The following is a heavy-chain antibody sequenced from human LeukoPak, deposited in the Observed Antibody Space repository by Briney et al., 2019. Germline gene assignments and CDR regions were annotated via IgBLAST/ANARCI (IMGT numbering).Heavy chain of an antibody. D-gene: IGHD3-3*01. CDR3: ARVAFWSGYFYFDY. J-gene: IGHJ4*02. CDR1: GGSISSGGYS. Sequence: SQTLSLTCAVSGGSISSGGYSWSWIRQPPGKGLEWIGYIYHSGSTYYNPSLKSRVTISVDRSKNQFSLKLSSATAADTAVYYCARVAFWSGYFYFDYWGQGTLVTVSS. V-gene: IGHV4-30-2*01. CDR2: IYHSGST.